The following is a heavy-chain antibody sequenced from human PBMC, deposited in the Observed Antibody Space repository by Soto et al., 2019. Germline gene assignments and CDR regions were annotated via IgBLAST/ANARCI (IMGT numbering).Heavy chain of an antibody. CDR1: GGSISGGRYY. V-gene: IGHV4-31*03. Sequence: QVPLQESGPGLVKPSQTLSLTCNVSGGSISGGRYYWNWIRQHPGKGLEWIGNIYDNGISYYNPSLKRRVIISEDTSKTQFSLRLSSVTGAVPAVYYCSRDRGFGMDVWGQGTTVTVSS. CDR2: IYDNGIS. CDR3: SRDRGFGMDV. J-gene: IGHJ6*02.